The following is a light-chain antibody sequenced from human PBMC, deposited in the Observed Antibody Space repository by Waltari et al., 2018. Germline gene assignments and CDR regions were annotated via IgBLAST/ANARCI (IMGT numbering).Light chain of an antibody. V-gene: IGKV4-1*01. CDR3: QQYYTTPWT. J-gene: IGKJ1*01. CDR1: QSVLYSSINKNY. Sequence: DIVMTQSPDSLTVSLGERATINCKSSQSVLYSSINKNYLAWYQQTPGQPPKLLIYWASTRDSGVPDRFSGSRSGTDFTLTISSLQAEDVAVYYCQQYYTTPWTFGQGTQVEIK. CDR2: WAS.